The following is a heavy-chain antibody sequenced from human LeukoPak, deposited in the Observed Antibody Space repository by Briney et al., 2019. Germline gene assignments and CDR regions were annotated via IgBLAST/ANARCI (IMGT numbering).Heavy chain of an antibody. CDR2: IYYSGST. V-gene: IGHV4-39*07. CDR3: ARRRYYYGSGSYYWDY. CDR1: GGSISSSSYY. J-gene: IGHJ4*02. Sequence: PSKTLSLTCTVSGGSISSSSYYWGWIRQPPGKGLEWIGSIYYSGSTYYNPSLKSRVTISVDTSKNQFSLKLSSVTAADTAVYYCARRRYYYGSGSYYWDYWGQGTLVTVSS. D-gene: IGHD3-10*01.